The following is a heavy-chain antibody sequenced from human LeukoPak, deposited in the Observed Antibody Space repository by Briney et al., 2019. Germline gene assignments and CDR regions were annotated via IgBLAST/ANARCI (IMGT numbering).Heavy chain of an antibody. CDR2: IYYSGST. D-gene: IGHD3-10*01. V-gene: IGHV4-61*08. CDR1: GGSISSRDYY. CDR3: ASQGSGIHWGWFDP. J-gene: IGHJ5*02. Sequence: PSETLSLTCTVSGGSISSRDYYWSWIRQPPGKGLEWIGYIYYSGSTNYNPSLKSRVTISVDTSKNQFSLKLSSVTAADTAVYYCASQGSGIHWGWFDPWGQGTLVTVSS.